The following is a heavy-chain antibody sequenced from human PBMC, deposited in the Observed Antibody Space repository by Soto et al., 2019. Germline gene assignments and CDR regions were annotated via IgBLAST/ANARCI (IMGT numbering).Heavy chain of an antibody. D-gene: IGHD2-2*01. Sequence: ASVKVSCKASGYTFTSYYMHWVRQAPGQGLEWMGIINPSGGSTSYAQKFQGRVTITRDTSTSTVYMELSSLRSEDTAVYYCARAGDIVVVPAADPLRVLDYWGQGTLVTVSS. J-gene: IGHJ4*02. V-gene: IGHV1-46*01. CDR1: GYTFTSYY. CDR3: ARAGDIVVVPAADPLRVLDY. CDR2: INPSGGST.